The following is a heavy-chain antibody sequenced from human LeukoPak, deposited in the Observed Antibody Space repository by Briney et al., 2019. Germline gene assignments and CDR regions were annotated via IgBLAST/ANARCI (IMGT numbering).Heavy chain of an antibody. CDR1: GFTFSTYW. V-gene: IGHV3-74*01. J-gene: IGHJ4*02. CDR2: INSDGSNT. CDR3: VRDYGGY. D-gene: IGHD4-23*01. Sequence: LAGGSLRLSCAASGFTFSTYWMHWVRQVPGKGLVWVSRINSDGSNTRYADSVKGRFTISRDNAKDTLFLHMSSLRVEDTAVYYCVRDYGGYWGQGTLVTVSS.